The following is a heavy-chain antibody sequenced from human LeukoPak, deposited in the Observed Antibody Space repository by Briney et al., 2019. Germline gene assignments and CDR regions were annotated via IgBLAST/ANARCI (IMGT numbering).Heavy chain of an antibody. CDR2: IYSGGST. J-gene: IGHJ6*02. V-gene: IGHV3-53*01. Sequence: GGSLRLSCAASGLTVSSNYMSWDRQAPGKGLEWVSVIYSGGSTYYADSVKGRFTISRDNSKNTLYLQMNSLRPEDTAVYYCARDLPPAPWNGMDVWGQGTTVTVSS. D-gene: IGHD2-2*01. CDR1: GLTVSSNY. CDR3: ARDLPPAPWNGMDV.